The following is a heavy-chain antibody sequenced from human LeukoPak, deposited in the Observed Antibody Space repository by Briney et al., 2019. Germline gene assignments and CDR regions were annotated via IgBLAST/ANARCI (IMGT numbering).Heavy chain of an antibody. CDR2: INPNSGGT. CDR1: GYSFTAYY. V-gene: IGHV1-2*02. J-gene: IGHJ4*02. Sequence: GASVRVSCKASGYSFTAYYIHWVRQAPGQGLEWMGWINPNSGGTNYAEKFQGRVTMTRDTSISTAYMELSGLRSDDTAVYYCARTYFDFLTAYCTGGDFFAYWGQGTLVTVSS. D-gene: IGHD3-9*01. CDR3: ARTYFDFLTAYCTGGDFFAY.